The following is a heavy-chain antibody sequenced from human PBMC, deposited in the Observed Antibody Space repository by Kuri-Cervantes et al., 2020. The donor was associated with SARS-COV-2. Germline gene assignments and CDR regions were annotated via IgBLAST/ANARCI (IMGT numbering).Heavy chain of an antibody. CDR2: IRYDGSNK. CDR3: AKALEGGATSLYYYYYYMDV. CDR1: GFSFSSYG. V-gene: IGHV3-30*02. D-gene: IGHD1-26*01. J-gene: IGHJ6*03. Sequence: GESLKISCAASGFSFSSYGMSWVRQAPGKGLEWVAFIRYDGSNKYYADSVKGRFTISRDNSKNTLYLQMNSLRAEDTAVYYCAKALEGGATSLYYYYYYMDVWGKGTTVTVSS.